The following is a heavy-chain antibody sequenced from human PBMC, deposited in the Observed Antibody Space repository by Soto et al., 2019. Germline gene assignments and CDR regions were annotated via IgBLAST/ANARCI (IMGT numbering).Heavy chain of an antibody. CDR1: GFTFSSYG. CDR2: ISYDGSNK. V-gene: IGHV3-30*03. CDR3: ASGDGDYVRFAFDI. D-gene: IGHD4-17*01. Sequence: QVQLVESGGGVVQPGRSLRLSCAASGFTFSSYGMHWVRQAPGKGLEWVAVISYDGSNKYYADSVKGRFTISRDNSKNTLYLQMNSLRAEDTAVYYCASGDGDYVRFAFDIWGQGTMVTVSS. J-gene: IGHJ3*02.